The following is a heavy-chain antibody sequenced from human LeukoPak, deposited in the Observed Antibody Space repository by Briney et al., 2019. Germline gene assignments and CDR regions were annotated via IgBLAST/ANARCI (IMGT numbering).Heavy chain of an antibody. D-gene: IGHD6-19*01. CDR2: IRNKANSYTI. CDR1: GFTFSDHY. J-gene: IGHJ4*02. CDR3: ARVGSSGWEDY. V-gene: IGHV3-72*01. Sequence: PGGSLTLSCAASGFTFSDHYMDWVRQAPGKGLEWVGRIRNKANSYTIEYAASVKVRFTISRDDSKNSLYLQINSLKIEDTAVYYCARVGSSGWEDYWGQGSVVPVSS.